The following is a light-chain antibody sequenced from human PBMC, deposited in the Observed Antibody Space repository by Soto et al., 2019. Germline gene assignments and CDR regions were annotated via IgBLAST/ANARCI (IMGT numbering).Light chain of an antibody. CDR3: HPYHTYPFT. J-gene: IGKJ2*01. Sequence: DIQMTQSPSSLSASVGDRVTITCRASQGISSWLAWYQQKPEKAPKSLIYAFSTLQSGVPSRFSGRGFLTPFTLTISSLQPEFFPTYYCHPYHTYPFTFGQATNLEI. CDR2: AFS. CDR1: QGISSW. V-gene: IGKV1D-16*01.